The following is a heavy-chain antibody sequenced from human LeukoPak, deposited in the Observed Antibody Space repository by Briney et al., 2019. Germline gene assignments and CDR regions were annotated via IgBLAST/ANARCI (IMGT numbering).Heavy chain of an antibody. CDR2: ITSSGSTI. D-gene: IGHD2-15*01. J-gene: IGHJ5*02. CDR3: ARAGYCSGGSCILSFDP. Sequence: GGSLRLSCAASGFTFSSYSMNWVRQAPGKGLEWVSYITSSGSTIYYADSVKGRFTISRDNAKNSLSLQMNSLRAEDTAVYYLARAGYCSGGSCILSFDPWGQGTLVTVSS. V-gene: IGHV3-48*01. CDR1: GFTFSSYS.